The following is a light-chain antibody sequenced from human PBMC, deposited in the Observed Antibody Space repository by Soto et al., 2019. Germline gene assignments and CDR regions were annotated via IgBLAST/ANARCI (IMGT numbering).Light chain of an antibody. CDR2: GNS. V-gene: IGLV1-40*01. J-gene: IGLJ3*02. CDR3: AAWDDSLNGPWV. CDR1: SSNIGAGYD. Sequence: QSVLTQPPSVSGAPGQRVTISCTGSSSNIGAGYDVHWYQQLPGTAPKLLIYGNSNRPSGVPDRFSGSKSGTSASLAISGLQSEDEADYYCAAWDDSLNGPWVFGGGTKLTVL.